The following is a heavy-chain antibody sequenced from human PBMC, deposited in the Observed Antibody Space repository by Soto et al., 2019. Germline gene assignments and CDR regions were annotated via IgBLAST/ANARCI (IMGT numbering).Heavy chain of an antibody. CDR2: INQSATT. CDR1: DGSFSDHF. D-gene: IGHD5-12*01. Sequence: PSETLSLPCTVYDGSFSDHFWSWVRQHQGKGLEWIGEINQSATTNYNPSLKSRFTISVDRSKNQFSLKPSSVTAPDTAVYYCAGVYSGYDVAVDYWGQGTLVTVFS. CDR3: AGVYSGYDVAVDY. J-gene: IGHJ4*02. V-gene: IGHV4-34*01.